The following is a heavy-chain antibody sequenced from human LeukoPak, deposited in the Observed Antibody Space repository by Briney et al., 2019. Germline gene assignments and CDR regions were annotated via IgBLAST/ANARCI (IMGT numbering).Heavy chain of an antibody. V-gene: IGHV1-69*01. CDR3: ARDLTIVVVPAATGRPGWFDP. CDR1: GGTFSSYA. D-gene: IGHD2-2*01. Sequence: SVKVSCKASGGTFSSYAISWVRQAPGQGLEWMGGIIPIFGTANYAQKFQGRGTITADESTSTAYMELSSLRSEDTAVYYCARDLTIVVVPAATGRPGWFDPWGQGTLVTVSS. CDR2: IIPIFGTA. J-gene: IGHJ5*02.